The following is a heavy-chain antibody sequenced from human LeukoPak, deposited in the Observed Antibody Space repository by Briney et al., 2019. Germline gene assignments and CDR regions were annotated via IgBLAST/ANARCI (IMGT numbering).Heavy chain of an antibody. Sequence: TGGSLRLSCAASGFTFSNFGMHWVRQAPGQGLEWVAVISYDGSNKYYADSVKGRFTISRDNSKNTLYLQMNSLRAEDTAVYYCAKASVYVYYGMDVWGQGTRSPSP. CDR3: AKASVYVYYGMDV. J-gene: IGHJ6*02. CDR2: ISYDGSNK. D-gene: IGHD3-16*02. V-gene: IGHV3-30*18. CDR1: GFTFSNFG.